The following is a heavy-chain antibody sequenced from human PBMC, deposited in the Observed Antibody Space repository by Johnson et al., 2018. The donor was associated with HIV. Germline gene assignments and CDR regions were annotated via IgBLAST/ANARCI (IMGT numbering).Heavy chain of an antibody. CDR1: GFTFSSYA. Sequence: QVQLVESGGGVVQPGGSLRLSCAASGFTFSSYAMHWVRQAPGKGLEWVAVIWYDGSNKYYADSVKGRFTISRDNSKNTLYLQMNSLRAEDTAVYYCARGKAYRDAFDIWGQGTMVTVSS. V-gene: IGHV3-33*08. CDR2: IWYDGSNK. J-gene: IGHJ3*02. CDR3: ARGKAYRDAFDI. D-gene: IGHD3-16*01.